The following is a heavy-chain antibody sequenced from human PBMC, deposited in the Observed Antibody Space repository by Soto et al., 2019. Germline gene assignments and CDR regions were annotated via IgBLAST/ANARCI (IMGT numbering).Heavy chain of an antibody. CDR2: IYYSWRT. D-gene: IGHD6-19*01. CDR1: VGSISSGGYY. V-gene: IGHV4-31*03. Sequence: SETLSLTCTVSVGSISSGGYYWSWIRQHPGKGLEWIGYIYYSWRTYYNPSLHSRVSIAVDTTENQFSLKLTSVTAADTSVYYCARGSFSSSTSWFEPWGRGTMVTVSS. J-gene: IGHJ5*02. CDR3: ARGSFSSSTSWFEP.